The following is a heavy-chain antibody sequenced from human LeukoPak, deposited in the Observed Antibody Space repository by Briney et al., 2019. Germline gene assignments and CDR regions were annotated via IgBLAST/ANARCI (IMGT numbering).Heavy chain of an antibody. CDR2: IYCSGST. J-gene: IGHJ4*02. CDR3: ARHNGVTVTTSFDY. Sequence: SETLSLTCTVSGGSISSYYWSWIRQPPGKGLEWIGYIYCSGSTNYNPSLKSRVTISVDTSKNQFSLKLSSVTAADTAVYYCARHNGVTVTTSFDYWGQGTLVTVSS. D-gene: IGHD4-17*01. V-gene: IGHV4-59*08. CDR1: GGSISSYY.